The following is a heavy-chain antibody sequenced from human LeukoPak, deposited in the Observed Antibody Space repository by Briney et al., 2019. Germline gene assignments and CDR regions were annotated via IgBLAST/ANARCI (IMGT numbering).Heavy chain of an antibody. CDR1: RFNFNDYY. J-gene: IGHJ4*02. Sequence: GGSLRLSCAASRFNFNDYYMSWIRQAPGKGLEWLSYISSSANDKYYADSVKGRFTISRDNAKDSLYLQMNSLRVEDTAVYYCASGSSSVGYWGQGTLVTVSS. CDR2: ISSSANDK. CDR3: ASGSSSVGY. D-gene: IGHD6-6*01. V-gene: IGHV3-11*01.